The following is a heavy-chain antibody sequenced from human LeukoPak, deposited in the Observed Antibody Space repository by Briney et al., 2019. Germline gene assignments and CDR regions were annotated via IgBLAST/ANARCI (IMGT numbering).Heavy chain of an antibody. Sequence: ASVKVSCKASGYTFTSYGISWVRQAPGQGLEWMGWISAYNGNTNYAQKLQGRVTMTTDTSTSTAYMELRSLRSDGTAVYYCARDYSSSWYSSWFDPWGQGTLVTVSS. D-gene: IGHD6-13*01. V-gene: IGHV1-18*01. CDR1: GYTFTSYG. CDR3: ARDYSSSWYSSWFDP. J-gene: IGHJ5*02. CDR2: ISAYNGNT.